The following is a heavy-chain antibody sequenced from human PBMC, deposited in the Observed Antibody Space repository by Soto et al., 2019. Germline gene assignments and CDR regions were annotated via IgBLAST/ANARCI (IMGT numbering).Heavy chain of an antibody. D-gene: IGHD3-10*02. CDR1: GFTFSGSA. CDR2: IRSKANSYAT. Sequence: GSLRLSCAASGFTFSGSAMHWVRQASGKGLEWVGRIRSKANSYATAYAASVKGRFTISRDDSKNTAYLQMNSLKTEDTAVYYCTRHAPPDGTMYAFDIWGQGTMVTVSS. J-gene: IGHJ3*02. CDR3: TRHAPPDGTMYAFDI. V-gene: IGHV3-73*01.